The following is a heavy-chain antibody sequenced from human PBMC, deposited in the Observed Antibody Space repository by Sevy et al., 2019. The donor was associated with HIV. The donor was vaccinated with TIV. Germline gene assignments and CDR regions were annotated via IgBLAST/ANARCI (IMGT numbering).Heavy chain of an antibody. D-gene: IGHD5-18*01. Sequence: GSLRLSCAASGFTFSSYGMHWDRQAPGKGLEWVAVIWYDGSNKYYADSVKGRFTISRDNSKNTLYLQMNSLRAEDTAVYYCARDPEGLDTAMASTYYYYGMDVWGQGTTVTVSS. CDR3: ARDPEGLDTAMASTYYYYGMDV. CDR2: IWYDGSNK. J-gene: IGHJ6*02. V-gene: IGHV3-33*01. CDR1: GFTFSSYG.